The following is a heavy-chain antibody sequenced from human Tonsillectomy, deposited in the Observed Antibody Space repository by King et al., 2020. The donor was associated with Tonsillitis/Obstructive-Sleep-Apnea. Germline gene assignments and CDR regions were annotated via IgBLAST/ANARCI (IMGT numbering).Heavy chain of an antibody. CDR2: ISDDGNNK. CDR1: GFTFSSFG. Sequence: VQLVESGGGVVQPGRSLRLSCAASGFTFSSFGMHWVRQAPGKGLEWVAVISDDGNNKDYADSVKGRFTISRDNSKNTLYLQMNSLRAEDTAIYYCAKEQAAWDAFDIWGQGTMVTVSS. J-gene: IGHJ3*02. D-gene: IGHD6-25*01. V-gene: IGHV3-30*18. CDR3: AKEQAAWDAFDI.